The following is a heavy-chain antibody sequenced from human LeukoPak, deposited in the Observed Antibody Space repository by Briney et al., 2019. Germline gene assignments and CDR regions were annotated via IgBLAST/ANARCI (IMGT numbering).Heavy chain of an antibody. CDR1: GGSISSSSYY. CDR2: IYYSGST. J-gene: IGHJ6*03. V-gene: IGHV4-39*07. CDR3: ARERPPGSPTYSHYMDV. Sequence: PSETLSLTCTVSGGSISSSSYYWGWIRQPPGKGLEWIGSIYYSGSTYYNPSLKSRVTISVDTSKNQFSLKLSSVTAADTAVYYCARERPPGSPTYSHYMDVWGKGTTVTVSS. D-gene: IGHD3-10*01.